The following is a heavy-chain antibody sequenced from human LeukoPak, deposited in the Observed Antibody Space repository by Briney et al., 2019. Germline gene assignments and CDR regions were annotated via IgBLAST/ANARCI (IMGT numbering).Heavy chain of an antibody. CDR2: IYYSGST. D-gene: IGHD1-1*01. V-gene: IGHV4-39*01. CDR3: ARQFGYSYYFDY. Sequence: SETLSLTCTVSGVSVSSSSSYWGWIRQPPGKGLEWIGSIYYSGSTYYSPSLKSRVTISVDTSKNQFSLKLSSVTAADTAVYYCARQFGYSYYFDYWGQGTLVTVSS. CDR1: GVSVSSSSSY. J-gene: IGHJ4*02.